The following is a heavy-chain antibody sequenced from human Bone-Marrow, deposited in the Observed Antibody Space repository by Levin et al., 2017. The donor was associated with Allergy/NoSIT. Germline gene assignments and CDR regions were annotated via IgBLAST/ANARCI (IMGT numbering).Heavy chain of an antibody. J-gene: IGHJ4*02. Sequence: GGSLRLSCAASGFTFNSYSMNWVRQAPGKGLEWVSSISSTSNYIYYADSVKGRFTISRDNAKNSLYLQMNSLRAEDTAVYYCARERHYYDSSGYGPEYWGQGTLVTVSS. CDR1: GFTFNSYS. D-gene: IGHD3-22*01. CDR2: ISSTSNYI. V-gene: IGHV3-21*01. CDR3: ARERHYYDSSGYGPEY.